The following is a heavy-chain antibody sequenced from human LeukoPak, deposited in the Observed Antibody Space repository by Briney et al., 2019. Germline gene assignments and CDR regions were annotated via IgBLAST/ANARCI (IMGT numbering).Heavy chain of an antibody. V-gene: IGHV3-7*03. CDR1: GFSFTTYW. CDR2: IKQDGTEK. D-gene: IGHD4-23*01. CDR3: ARLTATNSAFDI. Sequence: GESLRLSCAASGFSFTTYWMSWVRQAPGKGLEWVANIKQDGTEKYYVDSVKGRFTISRDNAKNSLYLQMDSLRAEDTALYYCARLTATNSAFDIWGQGTMVTVSS. J-gene: IGHJ3*02.